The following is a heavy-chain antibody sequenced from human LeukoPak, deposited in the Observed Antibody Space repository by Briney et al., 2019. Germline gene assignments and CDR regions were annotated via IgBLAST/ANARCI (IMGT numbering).Heavy chain of an antibody. Sequence: GGSLRLSCAASGFTFSSYAMSWVRQAPGKGLEWVSTISGSGGSTDHADSVKGRFTISRDNSKNTLYLQVNSLRAEDTALYYCARGGYCSSISCPFDYWGPGTLVTVSS. CDR3: ARGGYCSSISCPFDY. J-gene: IGHJ4*02. V-gene: IGHV3-23*01. CDR2: ISGSGGST. D-gene: IGHD2-2*01. CDR1: GFTFSSYA.